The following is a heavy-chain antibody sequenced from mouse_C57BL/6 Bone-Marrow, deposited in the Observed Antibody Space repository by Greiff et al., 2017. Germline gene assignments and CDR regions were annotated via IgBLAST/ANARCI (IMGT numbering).Heavy chain of an antibody. V-gene: IGHV14-4*01. J-gene: IGHJ2*01. CDR1: GFNIKDDY. Sequence: EVQLQQSGAELVRPGASVKLSCTASGFNIKDDYMHWVKQRPEQGLEWIGWIDPENGDTEYASKFQGKATITADTSSNTAYLQLSSLTSEDTAVYYCTTWGTTVVAPYYFDYWGQGTTLTVSS. CDR3: TTWGTTVVAPYYFDY. CDR2: IDPENGDT. D-gene: IGHD1-1*01.